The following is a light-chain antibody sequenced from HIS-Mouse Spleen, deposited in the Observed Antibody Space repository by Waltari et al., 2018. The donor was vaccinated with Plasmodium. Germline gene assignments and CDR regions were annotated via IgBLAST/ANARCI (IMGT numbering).Light chain of an antibody. Sequence: QTVVTQEPSFSVSPGGTVTLTCGLSSGSVSTSYYPSWYHQTPGQAPCTRIYSTNTRSSGVPYRFSGTTLGNKAALTITGAQADDESDYYCVLYMGSGIWVFGGGTKLTVL. CDR2: STN. J-gene: IGLJ2*01. V-gene: IGLV8-61*01. CDR3: VLYMGSGIWV. CDR1: SGSVSTSYY.